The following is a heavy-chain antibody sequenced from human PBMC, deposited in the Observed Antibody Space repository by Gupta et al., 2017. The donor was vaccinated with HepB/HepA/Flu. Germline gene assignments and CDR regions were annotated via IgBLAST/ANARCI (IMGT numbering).Heavy chain of an antibody. CDR1: GYTFSSHW. D-gene: IGHD1-1*01. Sequence: EVQLVQSGAEVKKPGESLIISCKGSGYTFSSHWIGWVRQLPGKGLEWMAIIYPGDSDATYSPSFQGRVTISADTSINTAFLQLSSLKASDTAIYYCVRQGYRRFNYYYYYMDVWGKGTPVTVSS. J-gene: IGHJ6*03. CDR2: IYPGDSDA. CDR3: VRQGYRRFNYYYYYMDV. V-gene: IGHV5-51*01.